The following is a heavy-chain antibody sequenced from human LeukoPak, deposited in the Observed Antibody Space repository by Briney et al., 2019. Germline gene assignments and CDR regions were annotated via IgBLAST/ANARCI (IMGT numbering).Heavy chain of an antibody. D-gene: IGHD1-26*01. J-gene: IGHJ5*02. CDR1: GGSISSGGYS. CDR2: IYHSGST. CDR3: ARSYSGWFAP. V-gene: IGHV4-30-2*01. Sequence: PSETLSLTCAVSGGSISSGGYSWSWIRQPPGKGLEWIGYIYHSGSTYYNPSLKSRVTISVDRSKNQFSLKLSSVTAADTAVYYCARSYSGWFAPWGQGTLVTVSS.